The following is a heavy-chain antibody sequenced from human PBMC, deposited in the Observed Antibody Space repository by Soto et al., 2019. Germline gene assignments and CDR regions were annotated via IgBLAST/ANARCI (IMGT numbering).Heavy chain of an antibody. Sequence: TSETLSLTCAVYGGSFSGYYWSWIRQPPGKGLKWIGEINHSGSTNYNPSLKSRVTISVDTSKNQFSLKLSSVTAADTAVYYCARFRRSSSSRANWFDPWGQGTLVTVSS. V-gene: IGHV4-34*01. CDR2: INHSGST. J-gene: IGHJ5*02. CDR1: GGSFSGYY. D-gene: IGHD6-13*01. CDR3: ARFRRSSSSRANWFDP.